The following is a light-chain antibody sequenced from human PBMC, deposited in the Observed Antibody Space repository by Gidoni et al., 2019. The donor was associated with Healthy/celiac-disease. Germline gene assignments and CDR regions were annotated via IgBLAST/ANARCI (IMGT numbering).Light chain of an antibody. J-gene: IGKJ2*01. V-gene: IGKV3-15*01. CDR3: QQYNNWPPMYT. Sequence: EIVMTQSPATLSVSPGERATLSCRASQSVSSNLAWYQQKPGQASRLLIYGASTRATGIPARFSGSGSGTEFTLTISSQQSEDFAVYYCQQYNNWPPMYTFGQGTKLEIK. CDR1: QSVSSN. CDR2: GAS.